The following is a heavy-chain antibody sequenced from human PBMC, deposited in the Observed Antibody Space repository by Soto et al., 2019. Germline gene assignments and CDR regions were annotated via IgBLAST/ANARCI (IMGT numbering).Heavy chain of an antibody. J-gene: IGHJ6*02. V-gene: IGHV3-30*18. Sequence: GGSLRLSCAASGFTFSSYGMHWVRQAPGKGLEWVAVISYDGSNKYYADSVKGRFTISRDNSKNTLYLQMNSLRAEDTAVYYCAKGPRSITMVRGEDAGNYGMDVWGQGTTVTVSS. CDR3: AKGPRSITMVRGEDAGNYGMDV. CDR2: ISYDGSNK. D-gene: IGHD3-10*01. CDR1: GFTFSSYG.